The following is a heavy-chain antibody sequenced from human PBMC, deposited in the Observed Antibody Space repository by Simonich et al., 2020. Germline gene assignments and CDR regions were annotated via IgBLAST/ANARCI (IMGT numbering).Heavy chain of an antibody. CDR3: ARANERDY. J-gene: IGHJ4*02. V-gene: IGHV3-21*01. CDR2: ISSSSSYI. CDR1: GFTFSSYS. D-gene: IGHD1-1*01. Sequence: EVQLVESGGGLVKPGGSLRLSCAASGFTFSSYSMNWVRQAPGMGVEGVSSISSSSSYIYYADSVKGRFTISRDNAKNSLYLQMNSLRAEDTAVYYCARANERDYWGQGTLVTVSS.